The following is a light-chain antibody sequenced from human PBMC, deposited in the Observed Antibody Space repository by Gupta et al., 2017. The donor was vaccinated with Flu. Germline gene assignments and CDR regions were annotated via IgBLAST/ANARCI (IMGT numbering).Light chain of an antibody. J-gene: IGLJ3*02. CDR1: SSDVGGYNY. V-gene: IGLV2-14*01. CDR2: EVS. CDR3: SSYTSSPWV. Sequence: QSALTQPASVSGSPGQSLTISCTGTSSDVGGYNYVSWYQQHPGKAPKLMIYEVSNRPSGVSNRFSGSKSGNTASLTISGLQAEDEADYYCSSYTSSPWVFGGGTKLTVL.